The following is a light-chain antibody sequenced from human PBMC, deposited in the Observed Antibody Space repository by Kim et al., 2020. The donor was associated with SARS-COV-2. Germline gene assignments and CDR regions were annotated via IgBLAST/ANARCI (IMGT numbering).Light chain of an antibody. CDR1: SSNIGSNT. CDR3: ATWDDSLNGYRV. CDR2: SNN. Sequence: QSVLTKPPSASGTPGQRVTISCSRSSSNIGSNTVNWYQQLPGTAPKLLIYSNNQRPSGVPDRFSGSRSGTSASLAISGLQSGDEADYYCATWDDSLNGYRVFGGGTQLTVL. J-gene: IGLJ3*02. V-gene: IGLV1-44*01.